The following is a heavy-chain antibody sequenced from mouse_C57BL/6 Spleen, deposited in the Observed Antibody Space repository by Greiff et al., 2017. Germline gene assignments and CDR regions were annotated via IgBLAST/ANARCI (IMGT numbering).Heavy chain of an antibody. CDR1: GFTFSSYT. CDR2: ISGGGGNT. D-gene: IGHD1-1*01. CDR3: ARPYYYGSTYYYAMDY. J-gene: IGHJ4*01. Sequence: EVKVEESGGGLVKPGGSLKLSCAASGFTFSSYTMSWVRQTPEKRLEWVATISGGGGNTYYPDSVKGRFTISRDNAKNTLYLQMSSLRSEDTALYYCARPYYYGSTYYYAMDYWGQGTSVTVSS. V-gene: IGHV5-9*01.